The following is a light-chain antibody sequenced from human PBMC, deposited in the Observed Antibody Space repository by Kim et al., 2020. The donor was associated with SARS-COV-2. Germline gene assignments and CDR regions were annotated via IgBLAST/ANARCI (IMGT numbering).Light chain of an antibody. CDR3: ASWDDSFNGPV. CDR2: DDN. CDR1: TSSIGDND. J-gene: IGLJ3*02. Sequence: ELTQPPSASGTPGQRVTISCSGTTSSIGDNDVNWYRQVPGSAPQLLIYDDNRRPSGVPDRFSGAKFGTSASLAISGLQSEDEAEYFCASWDDSFNGPVFGGGTQLTVL. V-gene: IGLV1-44*01.